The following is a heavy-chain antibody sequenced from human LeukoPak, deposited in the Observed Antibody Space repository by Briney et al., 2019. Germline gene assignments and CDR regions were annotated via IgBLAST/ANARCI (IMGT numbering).Heavy chain of an antibody. CDR2: IFPSGGDI. CDR1: GFTFSTFA. V-gene: IGHV3-23*01. CDR3: ATYRHELLPFES. J-gene: IGHJ4*02. Sequence: GGSLRLSCGAPGFTFSTFARIWVRQPPGKGLGGGSSIFPSGGDIHFAGSVRGRFTISRDNSKGTLVLQMDSLRAEETAIYYVATYRHELLPFESWGQGTLVTVSS. D-gene: IGHD1-7*01.